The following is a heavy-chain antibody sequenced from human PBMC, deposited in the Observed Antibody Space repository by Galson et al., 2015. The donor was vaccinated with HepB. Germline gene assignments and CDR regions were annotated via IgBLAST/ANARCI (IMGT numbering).Heavy chain of an antibody. D-gene: IGHD3-22*01. V-gene: IGHV3-21*01. J-gene: IGHJ3*02. CDR3: AREGRGDRGALDI. Sequence: SLRLSCAASGFTFSTYSMNWVRQAPGKGLEWVSSMDNSGIYMFYSESVKGRFTISRDNAENSLNLQMNSLRDEDTAVYYCAREGRGDRGALDIWGQGTMVTVSS. CDR2: MDNSGIYM. CDR1: GFTFSTYS.